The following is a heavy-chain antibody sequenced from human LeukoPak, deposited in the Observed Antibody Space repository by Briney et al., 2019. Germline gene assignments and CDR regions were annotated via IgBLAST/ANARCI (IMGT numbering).Heavy chain of an antibody. D-gene: IGHD5-24*01. CDR1: GYSFTSFW. CDR3: ARFTRRDGYNLGYAFDI. J-gene: IGHJ3*02. Sequence: GESLKISCKGSGYSFTSFWIAWVRQMPGKGLEWMGMISPRDSNTRYSPSFQGQVTISADKSISAAYLQWSSLKASDTAMYYCARFTRRDGYNLGYAFDIWGQGTMVTVSS. V-gene: IGHV5-51*01. CDR2: ISPRDSNT.